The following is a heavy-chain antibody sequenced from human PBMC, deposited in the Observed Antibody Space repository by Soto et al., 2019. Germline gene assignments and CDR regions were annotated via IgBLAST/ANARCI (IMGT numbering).Heavy chain of an antibody. CDR1: GFSFSSYW. J-gene: IGHJ5*02. V-gene: IGHV3-7*03. Sequence: EVQLVESGGDLVQPGGSLRLSCAASGFSFSSYWTTWVRQAPEKGLEWVANIKQDGREKYYVASVKGRFTISRDNGKNLLYLQMDSLTPDDTAVYYCAGDGVRNGAYNGWLDPWGQGTLVTVSS. CDR3: AGDGVRNGAYNGWLDP. CDR2: IKQDGREK. D-gene: IGHD3-16*01.